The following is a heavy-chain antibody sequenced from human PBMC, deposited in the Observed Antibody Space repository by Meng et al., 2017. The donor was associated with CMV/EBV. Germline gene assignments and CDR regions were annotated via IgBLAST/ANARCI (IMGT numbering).Heavy chain of an antibody. V-gene: IGHV1-69*05. CDR2: IIPIFGTA. J-gene: IGHJ5*02. CDR1: GGTFRSHA. D-gene: IGHD3-9*01. Sequence: SVNVSCKASGGTFRSHAISWVRQAPGQGLEWMGGIIPIFGTANYAQKFQGRVTVTTDESTSTAYMELSSLRSEDTAVYYCARDYDILSGQGGDWFDPWGQGTLVTVSS. CDR3: ARDYDILSGQGGDWFDP.